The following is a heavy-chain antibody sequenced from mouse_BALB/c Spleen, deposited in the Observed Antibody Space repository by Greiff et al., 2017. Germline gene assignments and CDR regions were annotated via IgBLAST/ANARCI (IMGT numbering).Heavy chain of an antibody. Sequence: EVKLMESGGGLVQPGGSRKLSCAASGFTFSSFGMHWVRQAPEKGLEWVAYISSGSSTIYYADTVKGRFTISRDNPKNTLFLQMTSLRSEDTAMYYCASSGSSYGLFAYWGQGTLVTVSA. CDR1: GFTFSSFG. D-gene: IGHD1-1*01. V-gene: IGHV5-17*02. CDR2: ISSGSSTI. J-gene: IGHJ3*01. CDR3: ASSGSSYGLFAY.